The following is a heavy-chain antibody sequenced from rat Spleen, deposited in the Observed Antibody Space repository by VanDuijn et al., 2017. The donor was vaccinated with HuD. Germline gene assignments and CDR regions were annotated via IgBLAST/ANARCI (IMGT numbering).Heavy chain of an antibody. J-gene: IGHJ3*01. CDR3: ARHELPGYNWFAY. CDR2: ISYEGSST. Sequence: EVQLVESGGGLVQPGRSMKLSCAASGFTFSDYYMAWVRQAPKKGLEWVASISYEGSSTYYGDSVKGRFTISRDNAKSTLYLQMNSLRSEDTATYYCARHELPGYNWFAYWGQGTLVTVSS. D-gene: IGHD1-4*01. CDR1: GFTFSDYY. V-gene: IGHV5-22*01.